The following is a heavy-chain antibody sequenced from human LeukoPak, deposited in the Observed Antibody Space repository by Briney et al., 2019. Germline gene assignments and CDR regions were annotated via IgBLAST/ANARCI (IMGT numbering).Heavy chain of an antibody. J-gene: IGHJ4*02. CDR2: IKQDGSDK. V-gene: IGHV3-7*01. CDR3: VSTTRSSPFDN. CDR1: GFTFSAYW. Sequence: GGSLRLSCAASGFTFSAYWMSWVRQAPGKGLEWLANIKQDGSDKQYVDSVKGRFAISRDNAKTSVYLQMNSLRAEGTAVYYCVSTTRSSPFDNWGQGTLVTVSS. D-gene: IGHD1-1*01.